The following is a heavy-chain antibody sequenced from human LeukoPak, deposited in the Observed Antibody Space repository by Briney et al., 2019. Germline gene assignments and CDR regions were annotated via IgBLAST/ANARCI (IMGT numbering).Heavy chain of an antibody. CDR1: GFTFSSYW. D-gene: IGHD3-10*02. CDR3: AELGITMIGGV. J-gene: IGHJ6*04. CDR2: IKQDGSEI. Sequence: GGSLRLSCAASGFTFSSYWMTWVRQAPGKGLEWVANIKQDGSEIYYVDSVKGRFTISRDNAKNSLYLQMNSLRAEDTAVYYCAELGITMIGGVWGKGTTVTISS. V-gene: IGHV3-7*01.